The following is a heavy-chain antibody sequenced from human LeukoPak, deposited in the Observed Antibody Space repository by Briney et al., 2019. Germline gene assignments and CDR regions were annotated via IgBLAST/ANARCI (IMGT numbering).Heavy chain of an antibody. Sequence: GGSLRLSCAASGFTFSSYAMSWVRQAPGKGLEWVSAISGSGGSTYYADSVKGRFTISRDNSKNTLYLQMNSLRAEDTAVYYCAKGRYYYDSIPLFDYWGQGTLVTVSS. CDR2: ISGSGGST. CDR3: AKGRYYYDSIPLFDY. D-gene: IGHD3-22*01. J-gene: IGHJ4*02. CDR1: GFTFSSYA. V-gene: IGHV3-23*01.